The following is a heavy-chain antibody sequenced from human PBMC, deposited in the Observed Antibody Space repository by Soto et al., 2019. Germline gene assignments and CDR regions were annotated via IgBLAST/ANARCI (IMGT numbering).Heavy chain of an antibody. J-gene: IGHJ4*02. Sequence: ESGGGVVQPGRSLRLSCAASGLTFSNYAMHWVRQAPGKGLEWVAFISYDGTNRCYPDSVKGRFTISRDNSKNTVYLQMNSLKTEDTAVYYWARASSSTVTTGGGGSAKDYWGQGTLVTVSS. CDR2: ISYDGTNR. D-gene: IGHD4-17*01. CDR1: GLTFSNYA. CDR3: ARASSSTVTTGGGGSAKDY. V-gene: IGHV3-30-3*01.